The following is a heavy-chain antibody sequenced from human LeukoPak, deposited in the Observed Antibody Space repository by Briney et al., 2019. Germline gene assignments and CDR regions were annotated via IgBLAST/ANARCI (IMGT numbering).Heavy chain of an antibody. V-gene: IGHV3-13*04. Sequence: GGSLRLSCAASGLTFSSHDMHWVRQATGKGLEWVSGIGTAGDTYYAGSVKGRFTISRENAKNSLYLQMNSLRAEDTAVYYCARDASIAVAGTDYWGQGTLVTVSS. D-gene: IGHD6-19*01. CDR3: ARDASIAVAGTDY. CDR2: IGTAGDT. CDR1: GLTFSSHD. J-gene: IGHJ4*02.